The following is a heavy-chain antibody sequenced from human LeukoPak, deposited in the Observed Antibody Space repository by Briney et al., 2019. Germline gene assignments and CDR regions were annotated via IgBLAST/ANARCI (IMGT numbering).Heavy chain of an antibody. CDR2: IYYTGST. CDR3: ARESGRGVNDY. D-gene: IGHD3-10*01. Sequence: SETLSLTCTVSGGSISNYYWSWIRQPPGKGLEWIGYIYYTGSTNYNPSLKSRVTISVDTSKNQFSLKLSSVTAADTAVYYCARESGRGVNDYWGRGTLVTVSS. J-gene: IGHJ4*02. CDR1: GGSISNYY. V-gene: IGHV4-59*01.